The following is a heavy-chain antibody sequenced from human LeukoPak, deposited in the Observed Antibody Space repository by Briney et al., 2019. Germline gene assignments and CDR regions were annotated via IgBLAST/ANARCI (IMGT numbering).Heavy chain of an antibody. CDR2: ISGSGGST. CDR1: GFTFSSYA. CDR3: AKRGGDILTGYLSSPFDY. J-gene: IGHJ4*02. V-gene: IGHV3-23*01. Sequence: GGSLRLSCAASGFTFSSYAMNWVHQAPGKGLEWVSAISGSGGSTYYADSVKGRFTISRDNSKNTLYLQMNSLRAEDTAVYHCAKRGGDILTGYLSSPFDYWGQGTLVTVSS. D-gene: IGHD3-9*01.